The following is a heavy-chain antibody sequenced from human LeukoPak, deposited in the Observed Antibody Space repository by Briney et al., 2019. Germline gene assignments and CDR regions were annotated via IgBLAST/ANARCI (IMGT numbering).Heavy chain of an antibody. V-gene: IGHV4-39*01. J-gene: IGHJ4*02. CDR3: AITDILTGYYREVSSFDY. D-gene: IGHD3-9*01. CDR2: IYYSGST. CDR1: GGSISSSSYY. Sequence: PSETLSITCTVSGGSISSSSYYWGWIRQPPGKGLEWIGSIYYSGSTYYNPSLKSRVTISVDTSKNQFSLKLSSVTAADTAVYYCAITDILTGYYREVSSFDYWGQGTLVTVSS.